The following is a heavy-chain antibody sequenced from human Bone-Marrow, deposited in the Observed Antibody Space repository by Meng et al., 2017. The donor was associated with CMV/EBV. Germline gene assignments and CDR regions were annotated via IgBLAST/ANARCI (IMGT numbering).Heavy chain of an antibody. CDR1: GFTFSSYG. D-gene: IGHD2-2*01. CDR2: IYSGGST. J-gene: IGHJ6*02. CDR3: ARERVVPAAKGFAYYYYGMDV. Sequence: GESLKISCAASGFTFSSYGMHWVRQAPGKGLEWVSVIYSGGSTYYADSVKGRFTISRDNSKNTLYLQMNSLRAEDTAVYYCARERVVPAAKGFAYYYYGMDVWGQGTTVTVSS. V-gene: IGHV3-53*01.